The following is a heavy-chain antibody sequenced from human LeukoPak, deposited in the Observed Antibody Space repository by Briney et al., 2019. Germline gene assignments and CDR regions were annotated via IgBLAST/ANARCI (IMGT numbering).Heavy chain of an antibody. D-gene: IGHD2-2*01. J-gene: IGHJ4*02. CDR2: ISAYNGNT. CDR1: GYTFTSYY. V-gene: IGHV1-18*04. Sequence: GASVKVSCKASGYTFTSYYMHWVRQAPGQGLEWMGWISAYNGNTNYAQKLQGRVTMTTDTSTSTAYMELRSLRSDDTAVYYCARVVPAATKNFDYWGQGTLVTVSS. CDR3: ARVVPAATKNFDY.